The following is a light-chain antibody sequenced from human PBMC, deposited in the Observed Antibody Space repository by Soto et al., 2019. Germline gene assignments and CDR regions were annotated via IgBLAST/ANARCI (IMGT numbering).Light chain of an antibody. J-gene: IGLJ1*01. V-gene: IGLV2-11*01. Sequence: QSALAQPRSVSGSPGQSVAISCTGASSDVGGYNYVSWYQQHPGKAPKPMIYHVNKRPSGVPDRLSGSKSGNTASLTISGLQAEDEADYYCFSYAGSLYVFGTGTKVTVL. CDR1: SSDVGGYNY. CDR2: HVN. CDR3: FSYAGSLYV.